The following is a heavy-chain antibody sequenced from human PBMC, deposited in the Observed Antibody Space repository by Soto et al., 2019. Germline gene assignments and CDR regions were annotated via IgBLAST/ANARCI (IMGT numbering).Heavy chain of an antibody. CDR2: IIPVFGIV. V-gene: IGHV1-69*19. CDR1: GGTLSNSA. J-gene: IGHJ6*02. CDR3: STGRIVVVGSRAYYGMDV. Sequence: QLQLAQSGADVKKAGSSVKVSCKASGGTLSNSAFSWVRQAPGQGLEWMGGIIPVFGIVNYAQKFQDRVTITADESTSTAYMELRSRRSEDTAVYVGSTGRIVVVGSRAYYGMDVWGRGTTVTV. D-gene: IGHD3-22*01.